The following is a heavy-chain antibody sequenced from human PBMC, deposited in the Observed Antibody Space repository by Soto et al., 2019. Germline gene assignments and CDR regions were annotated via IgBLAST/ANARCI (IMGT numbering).Heavy chain of an antibody. CDR1: GFTFSSYG. CDR2: ISYDGSNK. J-gene: IGHJ4*02. D-gene: IGHD1-1*01. V-gene: IGHV3-30*18. CDR3: AKDLDGTTFTLDY. Sequence: GGSLRLSCAASGFTFSSYGMHWVRQAPGKGLEWVAVISYDGSNKYYADSVKGRFTISRDNSKNTLYLQMNSLRAEDTAVYYCAKDLDGTTFTLDYWGQGTLVTVSS.